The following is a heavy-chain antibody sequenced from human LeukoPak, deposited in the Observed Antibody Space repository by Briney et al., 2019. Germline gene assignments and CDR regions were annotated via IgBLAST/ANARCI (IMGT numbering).Heavy chain of an antibody. D-gene: IGHD6-6*01. J-gene: IGHJ3*02. CDR3: ARGPGIAARLERAFDI. CDR1: GGSISSGDYS. CDR2: IYYSGST. Sequence: SETLSLTCTVSGGSISSGDYSWSWIRQPPGKGLEWIGYIYYSGSTYYNPSLKSRVTISVDTSKNQFSLKLSSVTAADTAVYYCARGPGIAARLERAFDIWGQGTMVTVSS. V-gene: IGHV4-30-4*01.